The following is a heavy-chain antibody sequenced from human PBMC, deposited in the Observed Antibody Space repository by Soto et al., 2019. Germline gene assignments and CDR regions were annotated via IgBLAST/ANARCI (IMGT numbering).Heavy chain of an antibody. J-gene: IGHJ6*02. CDR2: INPNNGAT. D-gene: IGHD2-21*01. CDR3: ASRVLCDMDV. Sequence: QEQLVQSGAEVNEPGASLKVSCKASGDTFTTNYLHWVRQAPGQGLEWMGRINPNNGATLYAQEFQGRLILTTDTSTSTVYMDLNSVKSEDSAVYYCASRVLCDMDVWGQGTTVTVSS. V-gene: IGHV1-46*01. CDR1: GDTFTTNY.